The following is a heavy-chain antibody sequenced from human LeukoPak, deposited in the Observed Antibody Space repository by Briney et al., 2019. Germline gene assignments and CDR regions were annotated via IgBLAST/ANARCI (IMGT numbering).Heavy chain of an antibody. CDR3: ARGWDGYNSHYFDY. V-gene: IGHV3-23*01. Sequence: GGSLRLSCTASGFICSDYAMSWARQAPGKGLEWVAGISSSGSGGNTYYADSVKGRFTISRDTSKNILFLQMNTLRSEDTAVYYCARGWDGYNSHYFDYWGQGTLVTVSS. D-gene: IGHD5-24*01. CDR1: GFICSDYA. CDR2: ISSSGSGGNT. J-gene: IGHJ4*02.